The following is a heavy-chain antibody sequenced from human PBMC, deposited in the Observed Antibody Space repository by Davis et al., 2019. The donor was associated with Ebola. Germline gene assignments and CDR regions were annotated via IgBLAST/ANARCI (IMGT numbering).Heavy chain of an antibody. J-gene: IGHJ6*02. CDR2: IIPILGIA. CDR3: ARDSRRTVYYYYYGMDV. D-gene: IGHD4-17*01. CDR1: GYTFTSYG. V-gene: IGHV1-69*04. Sequence: SVKVSCKASGYTFTSYGISWVRQAPGQGLEWMGRIIPILGIANYAQKFQGRVTITADKSTSTAYMELSSLRSEDTAVYYCARDSRRTVYYYYYGMDVWGQGTTVTVSS.